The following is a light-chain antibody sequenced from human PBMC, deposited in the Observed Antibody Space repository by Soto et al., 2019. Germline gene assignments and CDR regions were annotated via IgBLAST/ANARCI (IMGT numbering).Light chain of an antibody. CDR1: QSVSSY. V-gene: IGKV3-11*01. CDR2: DAS. CDR3: QQRSNWPLYT. J-gene: IGKJ2*01. Sequence: EIVLTQSPATLSLSPGERATLSCRASQSVSSYLAWYQQKPGQAPRLLIYDASNRATGIPARFSGSGSGTDFTLTISSLEPEDFAVYYCQQRSNWPLYTFDQGTKLEIK.